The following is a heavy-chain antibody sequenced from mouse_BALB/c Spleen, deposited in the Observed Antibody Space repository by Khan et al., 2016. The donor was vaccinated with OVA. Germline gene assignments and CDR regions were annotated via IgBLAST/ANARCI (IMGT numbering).Heavy chain of an antibody. J-gene: IGHJ3*01. CDR2: INPVSDYT. D-gene: IGHD2-14*01. Sequence: QVQLQQPGAELTRPGASVKMSCKASGYTFTSYTMHWVKQRPGQGLEWIGYINPVSDYTNYNQNFKDKATLTADKSSSTAYMQLRSLTSEDSAVYYCAKAGAYYGSDGWFAYWGQGTLVTVST. V-gene: IGHV1-4*01. CDR3: AKAGAYYGSDGWFAY. CDR1: GYTFTSYT.